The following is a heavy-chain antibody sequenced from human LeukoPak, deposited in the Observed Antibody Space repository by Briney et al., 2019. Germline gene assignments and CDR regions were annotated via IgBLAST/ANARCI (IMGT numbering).Heavy chain of an antibody. CDR2: IYHSGST. CDR3: ARDGGTRRGFDY. V-gene: IGHV4-30-2*01. CDR1: GGSISSGGYY. J-gene: IGHJ4*02. Sequence: PSQTLPLTCTVSGGSISSGGYYWSWIRQPPGKGLEWIGYIYHSGSTYYNPSLKSRVTISVDRSKNQFSLKLSSVTAADTAVYYCARDGGTRRGFDYWGQGTLVTVSS. D-gene: IGHD1-7*01.